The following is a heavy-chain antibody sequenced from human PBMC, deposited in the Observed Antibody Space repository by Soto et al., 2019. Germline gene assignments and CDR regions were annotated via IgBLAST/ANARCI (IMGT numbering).Heavy chain of an antibody. CDR3: AKADTGDCGRDCSSGYFDF. CDR1: GFMFRNYA. V-gene: IGHV3-30*02. CDR2: TSYDETNK. D-gene: IGHD2-21*02. J-gene: IGHJ4*02. Sequence: QVQLVESGGGVVQPGGSLRLSCIASGFMFRNYAMHWVRQAPGKGLEWVASTSYDETNKNYGDSVRGRFTISRDNSKNTLYLQTNTLRHEDTATYYCAKADTGDCGRDCSSGYFDFWGQGTLLTVSS.